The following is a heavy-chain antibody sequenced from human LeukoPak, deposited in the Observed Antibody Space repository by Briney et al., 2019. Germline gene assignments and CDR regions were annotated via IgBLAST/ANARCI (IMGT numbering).Heavy chain of an antibody. CDR3: ASIDRGAYGYADY. J-gene: IGHJ4*02. V-gene: IGHV4-59*08. CDR2: ISYSGTT. D-gene: IGHD5-18*01. CDR1: GGSMNTYY. Sequence: PSETLSLTCTVAGGSMNTYYWSWIRQPPGKGLEWIGFISYSGTTTYNPSLKSRLTISVDTSKSQFYLKVSSVTAADTAVYYCASIDRGAYGYADYWGQGTLVTVSS.